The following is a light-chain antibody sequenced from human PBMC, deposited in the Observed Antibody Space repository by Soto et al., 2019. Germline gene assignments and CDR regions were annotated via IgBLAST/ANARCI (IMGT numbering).Light chain of an antibody. J-gene: IGLJ2*01. CDR3: SSYTSSSRV. Sequence: QSALTQPASVSGSPGQSITISCTGTSSDVGGYNYVSWYQQHPGKAPKLMIYDDSNRPSGVSNRFSGSKSGNTASLTISGLQAEDEADYYCSSYTSSSRVFGGGTKLTVL. CDR1: SSDVGGYNY. CDR2: DDS. V-gene: IGLV2-14*01.